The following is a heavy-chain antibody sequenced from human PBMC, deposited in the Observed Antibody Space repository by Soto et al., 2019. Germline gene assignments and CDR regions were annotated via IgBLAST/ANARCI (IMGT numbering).Heavy chain of an antibody. CDR3: ARCYGRNFDF. V-gene: IGHV4-34*01. Sequence: QVQLQQWGAGLLKPSETLSLTCAVYGGSFSGYYWNWIRQPPGKGLEWIGEINHSGSTNYNPSLKSRVTISVDTSKNQFSLKLSSVTAADTAVYYCARCYGRNFDFWGQGTLVTVSS. J-gene: IGHJ4*02. CDR2: INHSGST. CDR1: GGSFSGYY. D-gene: IGHD2-2*01.